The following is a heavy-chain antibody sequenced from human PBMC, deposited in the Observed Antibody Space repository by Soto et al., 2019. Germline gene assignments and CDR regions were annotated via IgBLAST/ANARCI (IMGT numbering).Heavy chain of an antibody. Sequence: PAESLKISCTGSGYSFTSYWIGWVRQMPGKGLEWMGIIYPGDSDTRYIPSFQGQVTLSDEKSISTAXLKWSSLKTSDTAMYCCARRGRSWYWLAPWPQGTLVTVAS. D-gene: IGHD6-13*01. V-gene: IGHV5-51*01. CDR3: ARRGRSWYWLAP. CDR1: GYSFTSYW. J-gene: IGHJ5*02. CDR2: IYPGDSDT.